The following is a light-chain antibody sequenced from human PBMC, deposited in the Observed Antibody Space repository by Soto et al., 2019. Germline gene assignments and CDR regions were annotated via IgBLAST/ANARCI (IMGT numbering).Light chain of an antibody. CDR2: AAS. J-gene: IGKJ4*01. CDR3: QQSYSGPLT. V-gene: IGKV1-39*01. CDR1: QSISSY. Sequence: IQLTQSPSSLSASVGDRVTITCRASQSISSYLNWYQQKPGKAPKVLIYAASSLQSGVPSRFSGIGSGTDFTLSISSLQPEDFATYYCQQSYSGPLTCGGGSKGDI.